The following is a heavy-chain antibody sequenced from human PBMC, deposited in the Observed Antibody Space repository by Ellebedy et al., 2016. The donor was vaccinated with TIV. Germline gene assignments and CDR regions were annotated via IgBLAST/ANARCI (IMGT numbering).Heavy chain of an antibody. CDR1: GGSFSAYY. CDR2: IDHDGNT. V-gene: IGHV4-34*01. Sequence: SETLSLXCAVYGGSFSAYYWSWIRQPPGKGLEWIGEIDHDGNTNYNPSLKSRVTISVDASKNQFSLKLSSMTAADTAVYYCATSGRDVKVLPAAVPPVWGKGTTVSVSS. D-gene: IGHD2-2*01. CDR3: ATSGRDVKVLPAAVPPV. J-gene: IGHJ6*04.